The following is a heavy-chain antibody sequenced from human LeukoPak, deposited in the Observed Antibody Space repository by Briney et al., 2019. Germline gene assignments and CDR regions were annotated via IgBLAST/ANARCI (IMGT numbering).Heavy chain of an antibody. J-gene: IGHJ6*03. Sequence: SVKVSCKASGGTFSSYAISWVRQAPGQGLEWMGGIIPIFGTANYAQKFQGRVTITADESTSTAYMELSSLRSEDTAVYYCAAAGGEVRILYYMDVWGKGTTVTISS. V-gene: IGHV1-69*13. CDR3: AAAGGEVRILYYMDV. CDR1: GGTFSSYA. D-gene: IGHD3-10*01. CDR2: IIPIFGTA.